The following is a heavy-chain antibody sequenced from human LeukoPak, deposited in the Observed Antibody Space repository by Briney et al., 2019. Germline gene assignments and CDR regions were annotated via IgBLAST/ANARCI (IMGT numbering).Heavy chain of an antibody. D-gene: IGHD3-22*01. J-gene: IGHJ4*02. Sequence: ASVKVSCKASGYTFTDYYMHWVRQAPGQGLEWMGRINPNSGDTNYAQKFQGRVTMTRDTSISTAYMELSRLRSDDTAVYYCARDDKSVPAYYYDSSGGDYWGQRTLVTVSS. V-gene: IGHV1-2*06. CDR2: INPNSGDT. CDR3: ARDDKSVPAYYYDSSGGDY. CDR1: GYTFTDYY.